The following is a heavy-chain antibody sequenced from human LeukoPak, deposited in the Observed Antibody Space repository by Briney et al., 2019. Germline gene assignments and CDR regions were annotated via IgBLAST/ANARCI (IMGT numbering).Heavy chain of an antibody. J-gene: IGHJ4*02. V-gene: IGHV3-48*03. CDR3: ARSVADDY. Sequence: GGSLRLSCAVSGFTFSSYEMSWVRQAPGKGLEWVSYISSSGTTTYYADSVKGRFTVSRDNAKNSLYLQMNSLRAEDTAVYYCARSVADDYWGQGTLVTVPS. CDR1: GFTFSSYE. D-gene: IGHD2-15*01. CDR2: ISSSGTTT.